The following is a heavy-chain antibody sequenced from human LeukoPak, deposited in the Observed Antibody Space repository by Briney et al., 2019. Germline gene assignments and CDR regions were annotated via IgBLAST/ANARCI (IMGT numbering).Heavy chain of an antibody. J-gene: IGHJ6*03. CDR3: ARGYSSSSGGYYYYYMDV. D-gene: IGHD6-6*01. Sequence: SVKVSCKASGGSFGTYGIAWVRQAPGQGLEWMGGIIPIFGTANYAQKFQGRVTITADESTSTAYMELSSLRSEDTAVYYCARGYSSSSGGYYYYYMDVWGKGTTVTVSS. CDR2: IIPIFGTA. CDR1: GGSFGTYG. V-gene: IGHV1-69*13.